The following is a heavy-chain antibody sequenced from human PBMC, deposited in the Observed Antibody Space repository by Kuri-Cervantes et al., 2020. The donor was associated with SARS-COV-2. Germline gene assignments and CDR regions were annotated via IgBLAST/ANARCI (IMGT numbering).Heavy chain of an antibody. V-gene: IGHV1-18*04. CDR1: GYIFTSHG. D-gene: IGHD3-10*01. Sequence: ASVKVSCKASGYIFTSHGISWARQAPGQGLEWMGWISAYNGNTNYAQKLQGRVTMTTNTSTSTAYMELRSLRSDDTAVYYCAGSSTAPNYYYYGMDVWGQGTTVTVSS. CDR3: AGSSTAPNYYYYGMDV. J-gene: IGHJ6*02. CDR2: ISAYNGNT.